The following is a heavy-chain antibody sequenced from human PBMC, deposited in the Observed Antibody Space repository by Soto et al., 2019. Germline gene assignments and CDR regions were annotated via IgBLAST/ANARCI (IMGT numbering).Heavy chain of an antibody. V-gene: IGHV3-66*01. CDR2: IYSGGST. CDR1: GFTVSSNY. CDR3: ARGRYSSGCYFVS. J-gene: IGHJ4*02. Sequence: EVQLVESGGGLVQPGGSLRLSCAASGFTVSSNYMSWVRQAPGKGLEWVAVIYSGGSTYYADSVKGRFTISRDNSKNTLYLQMNSLRAEDTAVYYCARGRYSSGCYFVSWGQGTLVTVSS. D-gene: IGHD6-19*01.